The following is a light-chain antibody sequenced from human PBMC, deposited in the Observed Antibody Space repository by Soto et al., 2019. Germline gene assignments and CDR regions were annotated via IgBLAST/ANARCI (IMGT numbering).Light chain of an antibody. CDR3: SSYTSSSSNYV. Sequence: QPDLTQPASVSGSPGQSITISCTGTSSDVGGYNYVSWYQQHPGKAPKLMIYDVSNRPSGVSNRFSGSKSDNTASLTISGLQAEDEADYYCSSYTSSSSNYVFGTGTKVTVL. CDR2: DVS. CDR1: SSDVGGYNY. V-gene: IGLV2-14*01. J-gene: IGLJ1*01.